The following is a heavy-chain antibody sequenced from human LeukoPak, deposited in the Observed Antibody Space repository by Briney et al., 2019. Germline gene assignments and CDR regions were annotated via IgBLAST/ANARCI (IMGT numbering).Heavy chain of an antibody. Sequence: GESLKISCKGSGYSFTSYWSGWVRQMPGKGVEWMGIIYPGDSDTRYSPSFQGQVTISADKSISTAYLQWSSLKASDTAMYYCARHPEDIVVVPAAQEVSYYYYMDVWGKGTTVTVSS. D-gene: IGHD2-2*01. J-gene: IGHJ6*03. CDR1: GYSFTSYW. V-gene: IGHV5-51*01. CDR2: IYPGDSDT. CDR3: ARHPEDIVVVPAAQEVSYYYYMDV.